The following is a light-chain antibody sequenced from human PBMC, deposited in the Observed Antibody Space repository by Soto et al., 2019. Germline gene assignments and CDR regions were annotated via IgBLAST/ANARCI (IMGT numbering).Light chain of an antibody. CDR3: QVWDTSSDHVI. V-gene: IGLV3-21*04. Sequence: SYELTQPPSVSVAPGKTATVTCGGNNIGSKSVHWYQQKPGQAPILVIYSDTDRPSGIPERLSGSNSGNTATLTISRVEAGDEADYYCQVWDTSSDHVIFGGGTKLTVL. CDR1: NIGSKS. CDR2: SDT. J-gene: IGLJ2*01.